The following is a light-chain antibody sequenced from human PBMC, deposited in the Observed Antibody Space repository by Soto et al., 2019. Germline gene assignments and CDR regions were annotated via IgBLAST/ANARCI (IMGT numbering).Light chain of an antibody. CDR3: QGWDSSSDHVV. V-gene: IGLV3-21*04. Sequence: SYELTQPPSVSVAPGKTARITCGGTNIGSKSVHWYQQKPRQAPVLVIYYDSDRPSGIPERFSGSKSGNTATLNISRGEAGDEADYYCQGWDSSSDHVVFGGGTKLTV. CDR1: NIGSKS. J-gene: IGLJ2*01. CDR2: YDS.